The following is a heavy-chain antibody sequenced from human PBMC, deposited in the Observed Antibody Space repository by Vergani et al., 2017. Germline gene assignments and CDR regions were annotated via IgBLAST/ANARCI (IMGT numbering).Heavy chain of an antibody. CDR1: GFSFSDHY. J-gene: IGHJ6*02. V-gene: IGHV3-11*01. CDR2: ISNSGNTI. Sequence: QVQLVESGGGLVKPGGSLRLSCAASGFSFSDHYMTWIRQAPGKGLEWVSYISNSGNTIEYADSVKGRFSISRDNAKSSLFLQMDSLRAEDMAVYYCAKARDPNCKGGNCYSYYYGLDLWGQGTTVTVSS. CDR3: AKARDPNCKGGNCYSYYYGLDL. D-gene: IGHD2-15*01.